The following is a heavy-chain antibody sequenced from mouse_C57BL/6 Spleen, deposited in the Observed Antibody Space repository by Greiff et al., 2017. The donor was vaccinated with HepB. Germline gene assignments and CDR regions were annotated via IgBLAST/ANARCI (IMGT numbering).Heavy chain of an antibody. V-gene: IGHV1-15*01. CDR3: TRRIPNWYFDV. CDR2: IDPETGGT. Sequence: QVQLQQSGAELVRPGASVTLSCKASGYTFTDYEMHWVKQTPVHGLEWIGAIDPETGGTAYNQKFKGKAILTADKSSSTAYMELRSLTSEDSAVYYCTRRIPNWYFDVWGTGTTVTVSS. D-gene: IGHD5-1-1*01. J-gene: IGHJ1*03. CDR1: GYTFTDYE.